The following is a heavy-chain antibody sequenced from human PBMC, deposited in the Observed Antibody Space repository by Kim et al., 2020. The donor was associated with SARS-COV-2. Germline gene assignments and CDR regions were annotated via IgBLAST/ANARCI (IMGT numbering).Heavy chain of an antibody. J-gene: IGHJ6*02. CDR2: IYPGDSDT. V-gene: IGHV5-51*01. CDR3: ARLGESCSSTSCHYYYYYGMDV. D-gene: IGHD2-2*01. Sequence: GESLKISCKGSGYSFTSYWIGWVRQMPGKGLEWMGIIYPGDSDTRYSPSFQGQVTISADKSISTAYLQWSSLKASDTAMYYCARLGESCSSTSCHYYYYYGMDVWGQGTTVTVSS. CDR1: GYSFTSYW.